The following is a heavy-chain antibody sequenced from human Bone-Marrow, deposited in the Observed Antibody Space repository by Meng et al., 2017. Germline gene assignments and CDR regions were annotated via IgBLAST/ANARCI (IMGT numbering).Heavy chain of an antibody. J-gene: IGHJ6*02. V-gene: IGHV1-18*01. CDR2: ISAYNGNT. CDR1: GYTFTSYG. CDR3: ARAPDYYGSGLNYYGMDV. D-gene: IGHD3-10*01. Sequence: ASVKVSCKASGYTFTSYGISWVRQAPGQGLEWMGWISAYNGNTNYAQKLQGRVTMTTDTSTSTAYMELRILRSDDTAVYYCARAPDYYGSGLNYYGMDVWGQGTMVTVSS.